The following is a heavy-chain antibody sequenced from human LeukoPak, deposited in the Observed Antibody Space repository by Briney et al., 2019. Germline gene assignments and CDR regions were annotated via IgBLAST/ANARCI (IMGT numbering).Heavy chain of an antibody. D-gene: IGHD1-26*01. Sequence: VQPGGSLRLXCAASGFTLSSYAMNWVRQAPGKGLEWVSAISGSGGSTYYADSVKGRFTISRDNSKNTLYLQMNSLRAEDTAVYYCAKDRGSYFDYWGQGTLVTVSS. CDR1: GFTLSSYA. CDR3: AKDRGSYFDY. V-gene: IGHV3-23*01. CDR2: ISGSGGST. J-gene: IGHJ4*02.